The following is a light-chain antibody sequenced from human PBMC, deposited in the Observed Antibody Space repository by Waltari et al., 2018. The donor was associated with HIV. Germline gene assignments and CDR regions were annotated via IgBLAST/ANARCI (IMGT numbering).Light chain of an antibody. CDR1: SRAVGAYNY. CDR3: SSFGRGNTVL. V-gene: IGLV2-14*01. CDR2: EVN. J-gene: IGLJ2*01. Sequence: QSALTQPASVSGSPGQSITISCTGTSRAVGAYNYVSWYQLYPGKAPKVMMFEVNNRPSGVSDRFSGSKSGNTASLTISGLQVEDEAVYFCSSFGRGNTVLFGGGTKVTVI.